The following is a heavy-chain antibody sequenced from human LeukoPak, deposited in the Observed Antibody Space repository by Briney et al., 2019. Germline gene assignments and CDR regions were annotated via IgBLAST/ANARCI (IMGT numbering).Heavy chain of an antibody. CDR1: GFTFSSYS. CDR3: ARGGVYYDSSGYDGDY. J-gene: IGHJ4*02. V-gene: IGHV3-48*01. CDR2: ISSSSSTI. D-gene: IGHD3-22*01. Sequence: GGSLRLSCAASGFTFSSYSMNWVRQAPGKGLEWVSYISSSSSTIYYADSVKGRFTISRDNAKNSLYLQMNSLRAEDTAVYYCARGGVYYDSSGYDGDYWGQGTLVTVSS.